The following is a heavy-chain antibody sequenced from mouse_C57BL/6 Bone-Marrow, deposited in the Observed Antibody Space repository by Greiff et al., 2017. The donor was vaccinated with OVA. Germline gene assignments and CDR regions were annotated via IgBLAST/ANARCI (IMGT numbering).Heavy chain of an antibody. CDR3: ALTQYFDV. D-gene: IGHD4-1*01. CDR2: IYPRSGNT. V-gene: IGHV1-81*01. J-gene: IGHJ1*03. Sequence: VQLQQSGAELARPGASVKLSCKASGYTLTSYGISWVKQRTGQGLEWIGEIYPRSGNTYYNEKFKGKATRTADKSSSTAYMELRSLTSEDSAVYFCALTQYFDVWGTGTTVTVSS. CDR1: GYTLTSYG.